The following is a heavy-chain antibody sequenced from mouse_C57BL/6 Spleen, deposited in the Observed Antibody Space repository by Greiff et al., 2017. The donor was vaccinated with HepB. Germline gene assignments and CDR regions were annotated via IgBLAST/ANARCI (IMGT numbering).Heavy chain of an antibody. CDR1: GFTFSSYA. V-gene: IGHV5-9-1*02. J-gene: IGHJ4*01. Sequence: EVKVEESGEGLVKPGGSLKLSCAASGFTFSSYAMSWVRQTPEKRLEWVAYISSGGDYIYYADTVKGRFTISRDNARNTLYLQMSSLKSEDTAMYYCTRDGNDYDDGDYYAMDYWGQGTSVTVSS. D-gene: IGHD2-4*01. CDR2: ISSGGDYI. CDR3: TRDGNDYDDGDYYAMDY.